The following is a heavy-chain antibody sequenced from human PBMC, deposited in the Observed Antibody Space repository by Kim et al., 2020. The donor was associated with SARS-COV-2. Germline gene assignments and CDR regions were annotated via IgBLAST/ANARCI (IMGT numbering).Heavy chain of an antibody. V-gene: IGHV4-61*09. Sequence: SETLSLTCTVSGGSIGSGSYFWSWIRQPAGKGLEWIGHIQTGGNTNYNPSLKSRLTISLDTSNNQFSLKLSSVTAADTAVYYCAREGVPVAGTSTVDYWGQGTLVTVSS. CDR3: AREGVPVAGTSTVDY. J-gene: IGHJ4*02. D-gene: IGHD6-19*01. CDR2: IQTGGNT. CDR1: GGSIGSGSYF.